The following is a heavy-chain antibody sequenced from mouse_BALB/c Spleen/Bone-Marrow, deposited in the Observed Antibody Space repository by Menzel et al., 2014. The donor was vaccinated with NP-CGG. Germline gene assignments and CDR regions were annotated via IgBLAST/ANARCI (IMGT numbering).Heavy chain of an antibody. J-gene: IGHJ2*01. CDR1: GFTFIDYY. V-gene: IGHV7-3*02. Sequence: EVKLVESGAGLVQPGGSLRLSCVTSGFTFIDYYMNWVRQPPGKALEWVGFIRNKAYGYTTEYSASVKGRFTISRDKSQSILYLQVNTLRAEDSAAYYCTRDMGGILMDSWGQGTTLTVSS. D-gene: IGHD4-1*01. CDR3: TRDMGGILMDS. CDR2: IRNKAYGYTT.